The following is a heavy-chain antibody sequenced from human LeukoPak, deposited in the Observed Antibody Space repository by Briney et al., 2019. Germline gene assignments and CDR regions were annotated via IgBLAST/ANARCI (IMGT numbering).Heavy chain of an antibody. D-gene: IGHD3-3*01. V-gene: IGHV4-39*07. CDR1: GVSVSSSGSY. J-gene: IGHJ5*02. Sequence: PSETLCLTCTVSGVSVSSSGSYWGWIGQPPGKGRVGIGSIYYSGSSYYNPSLKSRVTMSVDSSTNQFSLKLSSVTAAHTALYYCARVGHPLVTVFAWFDPWGHGTLVTVSS. CDR3: ARVGHPLVTVFAWFDP. CDR2: IYYSGSS.